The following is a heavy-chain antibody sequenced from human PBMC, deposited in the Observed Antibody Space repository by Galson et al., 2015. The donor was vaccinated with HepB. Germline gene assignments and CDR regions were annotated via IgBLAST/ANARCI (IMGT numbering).Heavy chain of an antibody. V-gene: IGHV1-69*15. Sequence: SVKVSCKDSGVTYSRHIISWVRQAPGHGLEWVGSIIPIFRKKNYAQSYQSRVTPKADENTRNVYMELNGLRSDDTAVYYSARFGKGVLRAFVVETTEEFLYSWGQGTLITVS. CDR3: ARFGKGVLRAFVVETTEEFLYS. CDR1: GVTYSRHI. J-gene: IGHJ3*01. D-gene: IGHD2-21*02. CDR2: IIPIFRKK.